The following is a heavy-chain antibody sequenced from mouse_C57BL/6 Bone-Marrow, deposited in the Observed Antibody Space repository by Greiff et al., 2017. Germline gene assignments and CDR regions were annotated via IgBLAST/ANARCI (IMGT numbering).Heavy chain of an antibody. CDR2: IRNNANGYTT. V-gene: IGHV7-3*01. CDR3: ARYNYGSSYWYFDV. D-gene: IGHD1-1*01. CDR1: GFTFTDYY. Sequence: DVMLVESGGGLVQPGGSLSLSCAASGFTFTDYYMSWVRQPPGKALEWLGFIRNNANGYTTEYNASVKGRFTISRDNSQSIRYLQMNALRAEASATYYCARYNYGSSYWYFDVWGTGTTVTVSS. J-gene: IGHJ1*03.